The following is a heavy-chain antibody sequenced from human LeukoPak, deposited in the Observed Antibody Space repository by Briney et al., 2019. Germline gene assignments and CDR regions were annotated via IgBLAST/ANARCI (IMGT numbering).Heavy chain of an antibody. V-gene: IGHV3-21*01. D-gene: IGHD3-22*01. CDR3: AKDQGTTMITSLDS. Sequence: PGGSLRLSCAASGFNFRSYWMSWVRQVPGKGLEWISSISSRSTYIYYADSVEGRFTISRDNAKNSLYLQMDSLGAEDTAVYYCAKDQGTTMITSLDSWGQGTLVTVSS. CDR1: GFNFRSYW. J-gene: IGHJ4*02. CDR2: ISSRSTYI.